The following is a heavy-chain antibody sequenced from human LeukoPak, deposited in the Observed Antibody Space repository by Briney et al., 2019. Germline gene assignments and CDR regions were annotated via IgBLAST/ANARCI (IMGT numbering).Heavy chain of an antibody. CDR2: ISWNSGSI. Sequence: SLRPPCAASGFTFDDYAMHWVRPAPGKGLGWVSGISWNSGSIGYADSVKGRFTISRDNAKNSLYLQMNSLRAEDTALYYCAKDKSYGSGSYYNYIDYWGQGTLVTVSS. CDR3: AKDKSYGSGSYYNYIDY. J-gene: IGHJ4*02. D-gene: IGHD3-10*01. V-gene: IGHV3-9*01. CDR1: GFTFDDYA.